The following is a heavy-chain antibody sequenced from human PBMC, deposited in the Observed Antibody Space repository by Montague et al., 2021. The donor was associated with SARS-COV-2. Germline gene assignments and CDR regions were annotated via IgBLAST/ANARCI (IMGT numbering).Heavy chain of an antibody. CDR3: ARAQGAGYSSGWYNYYYYLDV. D-gene: IGHD6-19*01. J-gene: IGHJ6*03. V-gene: IGHV4-59*01. CDR2: IYYSCST. Sequence: SETLSLTCTVSGGSISSYYWSWIRQPPGKGLEWIGYIYYSCSTNYNPSLKSRVTVSVDTSKNQFSLKLSSVTAADTAVYYCARAQGAGYSSGWYNYYYYLDVWGQGTTVTVSS. CDR1: GGSISSYY.